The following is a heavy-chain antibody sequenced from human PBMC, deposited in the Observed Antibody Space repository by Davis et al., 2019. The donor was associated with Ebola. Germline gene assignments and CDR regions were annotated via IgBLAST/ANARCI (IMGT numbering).Heavy chain of an antibody. D-gene: IGHD6-6*01. CDR1: GGSISSYY. Sequence: PSETLSLTCTVSGGSISSYYWSWIRQPPGKGLEWIGYIYYSGSTNYNPSLKSRVTISVDTSKNQFSLKLSPVTAADTAVYYCARSSIAAHFDLWGRGTLVTVSS. V-gene: IGHV4-59*08. J-gene: IGHJ2*01. CDR3: ARSSIAAHFDL. CDR2: IYYSGST.